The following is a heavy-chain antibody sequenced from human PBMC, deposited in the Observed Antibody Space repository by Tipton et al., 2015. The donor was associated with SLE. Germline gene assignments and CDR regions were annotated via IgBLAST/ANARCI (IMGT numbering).Heavy chain of an antibody. CDR1: GGSIRSSSYY. CDR2: IYYSGST. Sequence: TLSLTCTVSGGSIRSSSYYWGWIRQPPGKGLEWIGSIYYSGSTYYNPSLKSQVTISVDTSKNQFSLKLSSVTAADTAVYYCDVSSWSDAFDIWGQGTMVTVSS. CDR3: DVSSWSDAFDI. J-gene: IGHJ3*02. D-gene: IGHD6-13*01. V-gene: IGHV4-39*07.